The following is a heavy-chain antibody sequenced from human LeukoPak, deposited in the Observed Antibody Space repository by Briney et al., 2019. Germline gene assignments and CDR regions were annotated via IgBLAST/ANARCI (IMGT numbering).Heavy chain of an antibody. J-gene: IGHJ6*03. CDR2: IWYDGSNK. D-gene: IGHD1-26*01. CDR3: ARVRGQLPYYYYYMDV. Sequence: GGSLRLSCAASGFTFSSYGMHWVRQAPGKGLEWVAVIWYDGSNKYYADSVKGRFTISRDNSKNTLYLQMNSLRAEDTAVYYCARVRGQLPYYYYYMDVWGKGTTVTVSS. CDR1: GFTFSSYG. V-gene: IGHV3-33*01.